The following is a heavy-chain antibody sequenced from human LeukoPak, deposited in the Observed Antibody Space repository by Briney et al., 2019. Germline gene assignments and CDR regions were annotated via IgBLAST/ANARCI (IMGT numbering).Heavy chain of an antibody. J-gene: IGHJ3*02. D-gene: IGHD3-22*01. CDR3: ASVLGYSSGYYDGDALDI. CDR2: ISYDGSNK. Sequence: GGSPRLSCAASGFTFSSYAMHWVRQAPGKGLEWVAVISYDGSNKYYADSVKGRFTISRDNSKNTLYLQMNSLRAEDTAVYYCASVLGYSSGYYDGDALDIWGQGTMVTVSS. CDR1: GFTFSSYA. V-gene: IGHV3-30*04.